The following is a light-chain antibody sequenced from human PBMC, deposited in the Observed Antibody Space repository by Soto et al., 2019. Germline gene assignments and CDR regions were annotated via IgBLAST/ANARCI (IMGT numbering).Light chain of an antibody. CDR3: SSYTSSSTYV. CDR1: SSDVGTYNY. J-gene: IGLJ1*01. V-gene: IGLV2-14*01. CDR2: EVS. Sequence: QSALTQPASVSGSPGQSSTISFTGTSSDVGTYNYVSWYQLHPGKAPKLMVYEVSNRPSGVSNRFSGSKSGNTASLTISGLQAEDEADYHCSSYTSSSTYVFGTGTKVTVL.